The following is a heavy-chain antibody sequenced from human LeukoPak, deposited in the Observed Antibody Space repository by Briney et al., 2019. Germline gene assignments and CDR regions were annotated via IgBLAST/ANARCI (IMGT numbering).Heavy chain of an antibody. CDR2: ISYDGSNK. V-gene: IGHV3-30*18. Sequence: PGRSLRLSCAASGFTFSSYGMHWVRQAPGKGLEWVAVISYDGSNKYYADSVKGRFTISRDNSKNTLYLQMNSLRAEDTAVYYCAKAGRTYDFWSGLPSHFDYWGQGTLVTVSS. CDR3: AKAGRTYDFWSGLPSHFDY. J-gene: IGHJ4*02. D-gene: IGHD3-3*01. CDR1: GFTFSSYG.